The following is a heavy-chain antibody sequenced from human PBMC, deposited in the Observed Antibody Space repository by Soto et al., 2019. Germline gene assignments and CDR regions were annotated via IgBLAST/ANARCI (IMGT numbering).Heavy chain of an antibody. CDR1: GGSISSSNW. CDR3: ARDRGIEAAGLFDY. V-gene: IGHV4-4*02. CDR2: IYHSGSA. J-gene: IGHJ4*02. Sequence: SETLSLTCAVSGGSISSSNWWSWVRQPPGKGLEWIGEIYHSGSANYNPSLKSRVTISVDKSKNQFSLKLSSVTAAETAVYYCARDRGIEAAGLFDYWGQGTMVTASS. D-gene: IGHD6-13*01.